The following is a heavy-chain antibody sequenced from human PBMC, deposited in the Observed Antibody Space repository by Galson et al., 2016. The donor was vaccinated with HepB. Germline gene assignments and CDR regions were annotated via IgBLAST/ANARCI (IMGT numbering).Heavy chain of an antibody. V-gene: IGHV3-33*01. CDR3: ARGMYSSGWSDVYDM. J-gene: IGHJ3*02. D-gene: IGHD6-19*01. Sequence: SLRLSCAASGFSFSTYDMHWVRQAPGKGLEWMAVLRYDGSSEFYADYVKGRFTISRDNSKNTLYLQMNNLRDEDTAVYHCARGMYSSGWSDVYDMWGQGTKVSVSS. CDR1: GFSFSTYD. CDR2: LRYDGSSE.